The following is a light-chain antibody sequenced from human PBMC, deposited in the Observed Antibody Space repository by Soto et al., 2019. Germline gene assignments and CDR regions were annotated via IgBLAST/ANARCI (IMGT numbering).Light chain of an antibody. Sequence: EIVMTQSPATLSVSPGERATLSCRASQSVSSNLSWYQQKPGPAPRLLIYGASTRATGIPARFSGSGSGTEFTLTISRLQSEDFAVYYCQQYNNRPRTFGQGTKVEIK. J-gene: IGKJ1*01. V-gene: IGKV3-15*01. CDR1: QSVSSN. CDR3: QQYNNRPRT. CDR2: GAS.